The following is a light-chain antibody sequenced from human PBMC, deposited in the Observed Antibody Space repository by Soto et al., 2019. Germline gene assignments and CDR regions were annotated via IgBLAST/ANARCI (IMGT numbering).Light chain of an antibody. J-gene: IGKJ1*01. CDR3: LQDYNYPPT. Sequence: AIQMAQSPSSLSASVGDRVTITCRASQAIRNDLGWYQQKPGKAPKLLIYSASTLQSGVPSRFSGSGSGTDFTLTISSLQPEDFATYYCLQDYNYPPTFGQGTKVDIK. CDR1: QAIRND. CDR2: SAS. V-gene: IGKV1-6*02.